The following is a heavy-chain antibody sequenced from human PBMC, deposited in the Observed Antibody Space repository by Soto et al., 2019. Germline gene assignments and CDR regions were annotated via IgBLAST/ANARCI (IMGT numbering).Heavy chain of an antibody. CDR3: AHYGSGSYFDY. Sequence: PSETLSLTCTVSGGSISSGGYYWSWIRQHPGKGLEWIGYIYYSGSTYYNPSLKSRVTISVDTSKNQFSLKLSSVTAADTAVYYCAHYGSGSYFDYWGQGTLVTVSS. V-gene: IGHV4-31*03. D-gene: IGHD3-10*01. CDR1: GGSISSGGYY. CDR2: IYYSGST. J-gene: IGHJ4*02.